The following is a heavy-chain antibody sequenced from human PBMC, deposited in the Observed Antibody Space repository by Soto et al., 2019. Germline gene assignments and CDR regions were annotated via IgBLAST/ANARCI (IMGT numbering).Heavy chain of an antibody. J-gene: IGHJ6*01. CDR2: IWYDGSNK. CDR1: GFTFSSYG. Sequence: QVQLVESGGGVVQPGRSLRLSCAASGFTFSSYGMHWVRQAPGKGLERVAVIWYDGSNKYYADSVKGRFTISRDNSKNTLYLQMNSLRAEDTAVYYCAREVPGYSSGWYKGYYGMDVWGQGTTVTVSS. CDR3: AREVPGYSSGWYKGYYGMDV. D-gene: IGHD6-19*01. V-gene: IGHV3-33*01.